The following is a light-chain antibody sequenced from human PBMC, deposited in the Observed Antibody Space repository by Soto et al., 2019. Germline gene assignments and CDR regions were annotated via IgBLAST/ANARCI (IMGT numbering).Light chain of an antibody. J-gene: IGKJ4*01. CDR2: SAS. CDR1: QGISSF. V-gene: IGKV1-9*01. Sequence: DIQLTQSPSFLSASVGDRVTITCLASQGISSFLAWFQQKPGKAPKLLIYSASTLQSGVPSRFSGSGSGTECTLTISSLQPEDFATYYCQQRQSYPLTLGGGTKVDIK. CDR3: QQRQSYPLT.